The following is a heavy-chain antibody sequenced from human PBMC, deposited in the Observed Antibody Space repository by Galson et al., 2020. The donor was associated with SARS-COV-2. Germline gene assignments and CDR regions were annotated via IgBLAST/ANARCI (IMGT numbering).Heavy chain of an antibody. J-gene: IGHJ6*03. Sequence: SVKVSCKASGGTFSSYAISWVRQAPGQGLEWMGGIIPILGIANYAQKFQGRVTITADKSTSTAYMELSSLRSEDTAVYYCARGGWRLPPIQNDIVVVPAAPRGLYYYYMDVWGKGTTVTVSS. CDR1: GGTFSSYA. CDR3: ARGGWRLPPIQNDIVVVPAAPRGLYYYYMDV. V-gene: IGHV1-69*10. D-gene: IGHD2-2*01. CDR2: IIPILGIA.